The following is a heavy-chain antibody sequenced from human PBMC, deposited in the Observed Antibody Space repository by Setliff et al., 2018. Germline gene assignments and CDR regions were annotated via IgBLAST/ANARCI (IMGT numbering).Heavy chain of an antibody. CDR3: ARSRGTWGTSFGY. D-gene: IGHD3-16*01. CDR2: ISAYTGKT. CDR1: DYKFLSYG. Sequence: GASVKVSCKASDYKFLSYGMSWVRQAPGQGFEWMGWISAYTGKTDYAQNFQGRITITADESTSTAYMELSSLRFEDTAVYYCARSRGTWGTSFGYWGLGTLVTVSS. J-gene: IGHJ4*02. V-gene: IGHV1-18*01.